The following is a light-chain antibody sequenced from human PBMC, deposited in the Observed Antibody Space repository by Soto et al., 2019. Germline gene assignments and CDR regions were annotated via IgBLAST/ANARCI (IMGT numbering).Light chain of an antibody. V-gene: IGLV2-14*03. Sequence: QSVLTQPASVSVSPGQSISISCIGNSRDVSAFNYVSWYQHHPGKAPQLIIYDVTSRPSGVSNRFSASKSGNTASLTISGLQAEDEADYYCSSYTTRNTEVFGTGTKVTVL. CDR2: DVT. CDR1: SRDVSAFNY. J-gene: IGLJ1*01. CDR3: SSYTTRNTEV.